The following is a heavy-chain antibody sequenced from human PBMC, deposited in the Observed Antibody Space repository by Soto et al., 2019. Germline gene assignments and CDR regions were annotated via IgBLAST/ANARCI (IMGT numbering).Heavy chain of an antibody. CDR2: IHSGGSRI. D-gene: IGHD4-17*01. CDR1: GFTFSTSG. V-gene: IGHV3-48*04. Sequence: GGSLRLSCAASGFTFSTSGMHWVRQAPGKGLEWVSYIHSGGSRIYYADSVKGRFTISRDNAKNSLYLQMNSLRAEDTAVYYCARDGSTVTTNYHYAMDVWGQGTTVTVSS. CDR3: ARDGSTVTTNYHYAMDV. J-gene: IGHJ6*02.